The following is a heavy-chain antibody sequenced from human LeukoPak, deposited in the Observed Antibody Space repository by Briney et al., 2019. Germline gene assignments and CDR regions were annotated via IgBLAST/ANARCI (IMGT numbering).Heavy chain of an antibody. J-gene: IGHJ3*02. CDR2: IIPIFGTA. V-gene: IGHV1-69*05. CDR3: ARMRDCSSTSCYRGDAFDI. CDR1: GYTFTSYY. Sequence: SVKVSCKASGYTFTSYYMHWVRQAPGQGLEWMGGIIPIFGTANYAQKFQGRVTITTDESTSTAYMELSSLRSEDTAVYYCARMRDCSSTSCYRGDAFDIWGQGTMVTVSS. D-gene: IGHD2-2*01.